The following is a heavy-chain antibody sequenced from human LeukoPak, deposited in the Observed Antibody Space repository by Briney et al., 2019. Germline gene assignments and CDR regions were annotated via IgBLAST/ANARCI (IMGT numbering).Heavy chain of an antibody. V-gene: IGHV4-61*02. CDR2: IYTSGST. D-gene: IGHD2-8*02. Sequence: SETLSLTCTDSGGSISSSSYYWSWIRQPAGKGLEWIGRIYTSGSTNYNPSLKSRVTMSVDTSKNQFSLKLSSVTAADTAVYYCARGVGYDPSFEYFDYWGQGTLVTVSS. CDR1: GGSISSSSYY. J-gene: IGHJ4*02. CDR3: ARGVGYDPSFEYFDY.